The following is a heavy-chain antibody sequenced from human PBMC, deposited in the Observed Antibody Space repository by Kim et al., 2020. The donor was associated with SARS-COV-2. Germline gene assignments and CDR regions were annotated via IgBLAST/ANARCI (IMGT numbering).Heavy chain of an antibody. V-gene: IGHV4-4*02. Sequence: SETLSLTCAVSGGSISSSNWWSWVRQPPGKGLEWIGEIYHSGSTNYNPSLKSRVTISVDKSKNQFSLKLSSVTAADTAVYYCASAEDSSSWYEGRWFDPWGQGTLVTVSS. J-gene: IGHJ5*02. CDR1: GGSISSSNW. CDR2: IYHSGST. CDR3: ASAEDSSSWYEGRWFDP. D-gene: IGHD6-13*01.